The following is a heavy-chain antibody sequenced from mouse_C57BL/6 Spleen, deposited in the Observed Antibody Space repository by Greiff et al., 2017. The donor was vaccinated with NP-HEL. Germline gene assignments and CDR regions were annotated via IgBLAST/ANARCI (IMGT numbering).Heavy chain of an antibody. J-gene: IGHJ4*01. CDR3: ARQGGLLRVYAMDY. CDR1: GYTFTSYW. D-gene: IGHD1-1*01. CDR2: IHPNSGST. Sequence: QVQLQQSGAELVKPGASVKLSCKASGYTFTSYWMHWVKQRPGQGLEWIGMIHPNSGSTNYNEKFKSKATLTVDKSSSTAYMQLSSLTSEDSAVYYCARQGGLLRVYAMDYWGQGTSVTVSS. V-gene: IGHV1-64*01.